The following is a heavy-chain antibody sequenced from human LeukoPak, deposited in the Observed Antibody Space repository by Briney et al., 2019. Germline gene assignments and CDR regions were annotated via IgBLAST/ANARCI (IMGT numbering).Heavy chain of an antibody. CDR2: ISYDGSNK. CDR1: GFIFSSYA. J-gene: IGHJ4*02. V-gene: IGHV3-30*04. D-gene: IGHD6-19*01. Sequence: GRSLRLSCAASGFIFSSYAMHWVRQAPGKGVEGVAVISYDGSNKYYADSVKGRFTISRDNSKKTLYLQMKSLRAEDTAVYYCAKALDPIWWLVPTPSPPTPDYWGQGTLVTVSS. CDR3: AKALDPIWWLVPTPSPPTPDY.